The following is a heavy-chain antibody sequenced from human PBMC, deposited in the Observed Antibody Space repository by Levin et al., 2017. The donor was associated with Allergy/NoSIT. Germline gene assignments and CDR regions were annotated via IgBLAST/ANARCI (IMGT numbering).Heavy chain of an antibody. Sequence: ASVKVSCKVSGYTLTELSMHWVRQAPGKGLEWMGGFDPEDGETIYAQKFQGRVTMTEDTSTDTAYMELSSLRSEDTAVYYCATESTRGSGWYGAVYFDYWGQGTLVTVSS. CDR1: GYTLTELS. CDR3: ATESTRGSGWYGAVYFDY. D-gene: IGHD6-19*01. V-gene: IGHV1-24*01. J-gene: IGHJ4*02. CDR2: FDPEDGET.